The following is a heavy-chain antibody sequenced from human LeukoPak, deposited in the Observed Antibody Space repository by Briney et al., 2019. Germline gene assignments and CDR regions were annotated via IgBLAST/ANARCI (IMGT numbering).Heavy chain of an antibody. CDR1: GYSISSGYY. D-gene: IGHD1-26*01. J-gene: IGHJ4*02. CDR2: IYHSGST. Sequence: SETLSLTCTVSGYSISSGYYWGWIRQPPGKGLEWIGSIYHSGSTYYNPSLKSRVTISVDTSKNQFSLKLSSVTAADTAVYYCASLGGSYYRPTFDYWGQGTLVTVSS. V-gene: IGHV4-38-2*02. CDR3: ASLGGSYYRPTFDY.